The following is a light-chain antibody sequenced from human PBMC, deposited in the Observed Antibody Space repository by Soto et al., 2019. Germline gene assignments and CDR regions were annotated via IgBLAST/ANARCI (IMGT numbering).Light chain of an antibody. J-gene: IGKJ2*01. CDR2: VVS. CDR3: LQHTTYPYT. CDR1: QAIGNY. Sequence: IQLTQSPSSLSASVGDSVTVTCRASQAIGNYLDWFQQKPGKAPEHLISVVSTVRSGVPPRFSGSGSGTEFTLTISGLQPEDFATYYCLQHTTYPYTFGQGTKLEV. V-gene: IGKV1-17*01.